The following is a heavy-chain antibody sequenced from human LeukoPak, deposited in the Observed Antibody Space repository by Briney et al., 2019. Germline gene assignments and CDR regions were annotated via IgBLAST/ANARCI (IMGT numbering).Heavy chain of an antibody. V-gene: IGHV4-61*09. CDR3: VRGNYEEGVRSYWFDP. CDR2: IYTSGST. Sequence: KPSETLSLTCSVSGGSISGGSSYWSWIRQPAGMGLEWIGHIYTSGSTNYNPSLRGRVTISVDTSKNQFSLKVTSVTAADTAVYYCVRGNYEEGVRSYWFDPWGQGTLVTVSS. D-gene: IGHD3-22*01. CDR1: GGSISGGSSY. J-gene: IGHJ5*02.